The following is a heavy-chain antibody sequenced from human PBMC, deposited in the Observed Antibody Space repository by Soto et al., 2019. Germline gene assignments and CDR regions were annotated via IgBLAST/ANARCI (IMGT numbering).Heavy chain of an antibody. V-gene: IGHV4-59*01. Sequence: SETLSLTCTASGGSISSYYWSWIRQPPGKGLGWIGYIYYSGSTNYNPSLKSRVTISVDTSKNQFSLKLSSVTAADTAVYYCARDLRYCSSTSCPYGMDVWGQGTTVTVSS. CDR3: ARDLRYCSSTSCPYGMDV. CDR2: IYYSGST. D-gene: IGHD2-2*01. CDR1: GGSISSYY. J-gene: IGHJ6*02.